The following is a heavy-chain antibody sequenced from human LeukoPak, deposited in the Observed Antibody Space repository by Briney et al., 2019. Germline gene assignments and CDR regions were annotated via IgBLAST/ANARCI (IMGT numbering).Heavy chain of an antibody. CDR3: ARGQYYYDSSGYYRFDP. CDR2: IYTSGST. V-gene: IGHV4-4*07. J-gene: IGHJ5*02. CDR1: GASISSYY. Sequence: PSETLSLTCTVSGASISSYYWSWIRQPAGKGLEWIGRIYTSGSTNYNPSLKSRVTMSVDTSKNQFSLKLSSVTAADTAVYYCARGQYYYDSSGYYRFDPWGQGTLVTVSS. D-gene: IGHD3-22*01.